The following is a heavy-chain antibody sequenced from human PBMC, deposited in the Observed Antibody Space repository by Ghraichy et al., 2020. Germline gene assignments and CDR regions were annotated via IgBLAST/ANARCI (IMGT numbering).Heavy chain of an antibody. CDR3: ATIATRGSTTHYFES. J-gene: IGHJ4*02. V-gene: IGHV3-7*01. CDR2: IKKDVSEK. CDR1: AFTFSGYW. D-gene: IGHD2-15*01. Sequence: GESLNISCAGSAFTFSGYWMSWVRQAPGKGLEWVANIKKDVSEKYYVDSVKGRFTISRDNAKNSLYLQMNSLRAEDTAVYFCATIATRGSTTHYFESWGQGTPVTVSS.